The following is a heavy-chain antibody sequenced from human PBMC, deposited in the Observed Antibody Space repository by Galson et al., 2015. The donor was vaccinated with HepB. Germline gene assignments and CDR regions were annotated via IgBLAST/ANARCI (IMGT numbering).Heavy chain of an antibody. CDR1: GFTFSDHY. J-gene: IGHJ4*02. V-gene: IGHV3-72*01. CDR3: ARALVRGVMDY. D-gene: IGHD3-10*01. Sequence: SLRLSCAASGFTFSDHYMDWVRQAPGKGLEWVGRTRNKANSYTTEYAASVQGRFTISRDDSKNSLYLQMNSLKTEDTAVYYCARALVRGVMDYWVQGTLVTVSS. CDR2: TRNKANSYTT.